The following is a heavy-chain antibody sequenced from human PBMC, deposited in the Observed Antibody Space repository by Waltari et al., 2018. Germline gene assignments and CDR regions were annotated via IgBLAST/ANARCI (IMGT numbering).Heavy chain of an antibody. CDR3: ARLSSLSGWYFDY. CDR1: GYSFTSYW. D-gene: IGHD6-19*01. CDR2: IKPGDSDT. Sequence: EVQLVQSGAEVKKPGESLKISCKGSGYSFTSYWIGWVRQMPGKGLEWMGIIKPGDSDTREGPSLKGQGTISADQSMRTACLQWSGLKASDTAMYYCARLSSLSGWYFDYWGQGTLVTVSS. V-gene: IGHV5-51*03. J-gene: IGHJ4*02.